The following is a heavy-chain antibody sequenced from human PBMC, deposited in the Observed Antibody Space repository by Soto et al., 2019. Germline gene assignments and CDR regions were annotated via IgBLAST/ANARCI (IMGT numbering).Heavy chain of an antibody. CDR3: ARDDYDILSGFFGTSKFDY. CDR1: GGTFSSYA. Sequence: QVQLVQSGAEVKKPGSSVKVSCKASGGTFSSYAISWVRQAPGQGLEWMGGIIPIFGTANYAQKFQGRVTITADESTSTAYMELSSLRSEDTAVYYCARDDYDILSGFFGTSKFDYWGQGTLVTVSS. D-gene: IGHD3-9*01. CDR2: IIPIFGTA. J-gene: IGHJ4*02. V-gene: IGHV1-69*01.